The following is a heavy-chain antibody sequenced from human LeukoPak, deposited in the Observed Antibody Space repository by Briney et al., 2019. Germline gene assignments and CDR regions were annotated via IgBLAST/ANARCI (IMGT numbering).Heavy chain of an antibody. CDR1: GYTFTGCY. V-gene: IGHV1-2*02. CDR3: ARGQRYVLRYFDWLSREDWFDP. J-gene: IGHJ5*02. D-gene: IGHD3-9*01. CDR2: INPNSGGT. Sequence: ASVKVSCKASGYTFTGCYMHWVRQAPGQGLEWMGWINPNSGGTNYAQKFQGRVTITRNTSISTAYMELSSLRSEDTAVYYCARGQRYVLRYFDWLSREDWFDPWGQGTLATVSS.